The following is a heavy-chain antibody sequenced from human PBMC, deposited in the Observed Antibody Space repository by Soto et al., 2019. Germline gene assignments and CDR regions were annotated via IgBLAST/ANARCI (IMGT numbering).Heavy chain of an antibody. CDR3: ARCMGYDDSGRFDPTFDR. Sequence: QVQLQESGPGLVGPSETLSLTCSVSGDSMNSEYWTWIRQTPGKGLEWIGYIFPTGTTNYNPSLKTRVIISVDRSKNQFSLDLFSVTAADTAIYYCARCMGYDDSGRFDPTFDRWGQGTRVTVSS. J-gene: IGHJ4*02. V-gene: IGHV4-4*09. D-gene: IGHD3-22*01. CDR1: GDSMNSEY. CDR2: IFPTGTT.